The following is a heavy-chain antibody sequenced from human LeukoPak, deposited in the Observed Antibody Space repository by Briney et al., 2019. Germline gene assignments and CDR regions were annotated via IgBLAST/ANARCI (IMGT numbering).Heavy chain of an antibody. CDR2: ISGGGGNT. J-gene: IGHJ3*02. CDR1: GFTFSSYA. D-gene: IGHD6-19*01. Sequence: PGGSLRLSCAASGFTFSSYAMSWVRQAPGKGLEWVSAISGGGGNTYYADSVKGRFTISRDNSKNTLDLQINSLRAEDTAVYYCAKEWTSGRDALHIWGQGTMVTVSS. V-gene: IGHV3-23*01. CDR3: AKEWTSGRDALHI.